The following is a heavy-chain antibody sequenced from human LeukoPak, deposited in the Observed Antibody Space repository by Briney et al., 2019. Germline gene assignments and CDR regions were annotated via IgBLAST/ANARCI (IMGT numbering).Heavy chain of an antibody. J-gene: IGHJ4*02. CDR3: ARDSRYCSSTSCYIFTFDY. CDR1: GFTFSDYY. Sequence: GGSLRLSCAASGFTFSDYYMSWIRQAPGTGLEWVSYISSSGSTIYYADSVKGRFTISRDNAKNSLYLQMNSLRAEDTAVYYCARDSRYCSSTSCYIFTFDYWGQGTLVTVSS. CDR2: ISSSGSTI. D-gene: IGHD2-2*01. V-gene: IGHV3-11*04.